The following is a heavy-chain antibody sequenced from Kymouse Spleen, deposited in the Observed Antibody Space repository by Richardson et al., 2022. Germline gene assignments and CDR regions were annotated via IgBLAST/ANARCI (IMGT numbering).Heavy chain of an antibody. V-gene: IGHV4-31*03. CDR1: GGSISSGGYY. CDR3: AGAYNWNYGYYYGMDV. J-gene: IGHJ6*02. CDR2: IYYSGST. Sequence: QVQLQESGPGLVKPSQTLSLTCTVSGGSISSGGYYWSWIRQHPGKGLEWIGYIYYSGSTYYNPSLKSRVTISVDTSKNQFSLKLSSVTAADTAVYYCAGAYNWNYGYYYGMDVWGQGTTVTVSS. D-gene: IGHD1-7*01.